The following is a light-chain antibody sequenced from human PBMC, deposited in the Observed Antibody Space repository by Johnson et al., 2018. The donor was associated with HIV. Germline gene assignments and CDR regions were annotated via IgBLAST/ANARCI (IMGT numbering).Light chain of an antibody. CDR2: DNF. CDR1: SSNIGNTY. V-gene: IGLV1-51*01. J-gene: IGLJ1*01. Sequence: QSVLTQPPSVSAAPGQKVTISCSGTSSNIGNTYISWYQQLPGTAPKLLIYDNFKLPSGIPDRFSGYKSGPSASLAITGLQPGDEADSYCGTWDTSLSVDVFGTGTKVTVL. CDR3: GTWDTSLSVDV.